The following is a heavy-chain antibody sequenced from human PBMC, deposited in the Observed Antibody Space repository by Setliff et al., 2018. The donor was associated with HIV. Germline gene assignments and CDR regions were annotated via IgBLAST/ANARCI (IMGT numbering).Heavy chain of an antibody. CDR2: IYHSGST. J-gene: IGHJ4*02. CDR1: GASISSGSYY. V-gene: IGHV4-39*07. D-gene: IGHD4-17*01. CDR3: ARVSTAVTAAPLDY. Sequence: SETLSLTCTVSGASISSGSYYWSWIRQPPGKGLEWIGSIYHSGSTYYNPPLKSRLTMSVDTSKSQFSLRLESMTAADTAMYYCARVSTAVTAAPLDYWSQGTLVTVSS.